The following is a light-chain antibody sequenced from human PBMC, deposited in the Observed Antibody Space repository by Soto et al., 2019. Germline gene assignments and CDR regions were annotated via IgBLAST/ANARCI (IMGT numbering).Light chain of an antibody. Sequence: DIQMTPAPSSLSASVGARFTLTCQASQDIDKYLNWYQQKPGKAPKLLXDDVTKLETGVPSRFSGSGSGTHFTFTIGSLQPEDFETYYCQQYYDLPTTFGQGTRLEIK. J-gene: IGKJ5*01. CDR3: QQYYDLPTT. V-gene: IGKV1-33*01. CDR1: QDIDKY. CDR2: DVT.